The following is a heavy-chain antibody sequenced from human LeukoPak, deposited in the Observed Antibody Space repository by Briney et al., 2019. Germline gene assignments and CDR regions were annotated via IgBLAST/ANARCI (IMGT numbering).Heavy chain of an antibody. CDR1: GGSISSSSYY. CDR3: ARETIFGPRADY. D-gene: IGHD3-3*01. Sequence: PSETLSLTCTVSGGSISSSSYYWGWIRQPPGKGLEWIGSIYYSGSTYYNPSLKSRVTISVDTSKNQFSLKLSSETAADTAVYYCARETIFGPRADYWGQGTLVTVSS. V-gene: IGHV4-39*01. J-gene: IGHJ4*02. CDR2: IYYSGST.